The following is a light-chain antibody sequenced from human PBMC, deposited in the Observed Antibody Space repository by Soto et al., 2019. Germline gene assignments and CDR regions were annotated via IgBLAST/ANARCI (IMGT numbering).Light chain of an antibody. V-gene: IGLV2-8*01. Sequence: QAVVTQPPSASGSPGQSVTISCAGSSSDIGASNSVSWYQQHPGKAPKLLISEVTKRPSGVPDRFSGSKSGNTASLTVSGLQADDEADYYCGSKAGSNKHVVFGGGTKLTVL. J-gene: IGLJ2*01. CDR3: GSKAGSNKHVV. CDR2: EVT. CDR1: SSDIGASNS.